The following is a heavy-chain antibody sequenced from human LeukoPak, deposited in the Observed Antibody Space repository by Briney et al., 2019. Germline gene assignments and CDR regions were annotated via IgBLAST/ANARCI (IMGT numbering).Heavy chain of an antibody. CDR2: ISGNGGST. CDR1: GFAFSTYA. D-gene: IGHD1-7*01. J-gene: IGHJ3*02. Sequence: PGGSLRLSCAASGFAFSTYAMNWVRQAPGKGLEWVSTISGNGGSTYYADSVKGRFTIFRDNPKNTLYLQMKSLRAEDTAVYYCARDQVGELFRGNAFDIWGQGTMVTVSS. CDR3: ARDQVGELFRGNAFDI. V-gene: IGHV3-23*01.